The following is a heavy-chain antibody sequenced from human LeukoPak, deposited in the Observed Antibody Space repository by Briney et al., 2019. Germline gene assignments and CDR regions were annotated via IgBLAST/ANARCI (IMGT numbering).Heavy chain of an antibody. CDR2: IYYSGST. J-gene: IGHJ3*02. CDR3: ARDKLVRYYDSSGYYSAFDI. D-gene: IGHD3-22*01. V-gene: IGHV4-39*07. CDR1: GGSISSSSYY. Sequence: SETLSLTCTVSGGSISSSSYYWGWIRQPPGKGLEWIGSIYYSGSTYYNPSLKSRVTISVDTSKNQFSLKLSSVTAADTAVYYCARDKLVRYYDSSGYYSAFDIWGQGTMVTVSS.